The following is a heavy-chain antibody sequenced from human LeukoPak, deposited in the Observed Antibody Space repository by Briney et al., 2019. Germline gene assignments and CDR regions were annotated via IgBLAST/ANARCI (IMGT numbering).Heavy chain of an antibody. Sequence: SETLSLTCTVPGASISSYYWSWIRQPPGKGLQWLGYIYYSGYTNYNPSLKSRVTISVDTSKNQFSLKLSSVTAADTAVYYCARRYYTNGVYYYDYWGQGTLVTVSS. V-gene: IGHV4-59*08. CDR3: ARRYYTNGVYYYDY. CDR2: IYYSGYT. CDR1: GASISSYY. J-gene: IGHJ4*02. D-gene: IGHD2-8*01.